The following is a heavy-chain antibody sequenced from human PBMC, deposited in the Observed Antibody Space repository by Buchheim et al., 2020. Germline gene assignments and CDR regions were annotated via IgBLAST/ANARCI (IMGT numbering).Heavy chain of an antibody. CDR3: AKEAPPITMIVVVIIPTYGMDV. CDR2: ISGSGGST. D-gene: IGHD3-22*01. CDR1: GFTFSSYD. Sequence: EVQLLESGGGLVQPGGSLRLSCAASGFTFSSYDMSCVRQAPGKGLEWVSAISGSGGSTYYADSVKGRLPLPRDNSKNTLYLQMNSLRAEDTAVYYCAKEAPPITMIVVVIIPTYGMDVWGQGTT. J-gene: IGHJ6*02. V-gene: IGHV3-23*01.